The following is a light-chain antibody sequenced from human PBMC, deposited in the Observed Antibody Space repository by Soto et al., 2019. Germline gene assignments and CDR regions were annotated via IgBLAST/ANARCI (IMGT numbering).Light chain of an antibody. J-gene: IGKJ1*01. CDR3: QQYNNWPPWT. CDR1: QSVSSN. V-gene: IGKV3-15*01. Sequence: EIVMTQSPSTLSVYPGIRPTLSCRPSQSVSSNLAWYQQKPGQAPRLLIYGASTRATGIPARFSGSGSGTEFTLTISSLQSEDFAVYYCQQYNNWPPWTFGQGTKVDIK. CDR2: GAS.